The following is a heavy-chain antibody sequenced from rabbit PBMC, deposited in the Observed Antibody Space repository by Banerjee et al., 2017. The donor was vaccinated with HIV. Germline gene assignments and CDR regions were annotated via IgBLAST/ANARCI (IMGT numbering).Heavy chain of an antibody. CDR1: GFSFSSSYY. CDR3: ARTYYNYGYAGDL. D-gene: IGHD6-1*01. J-gene: IGHJ4*01. Sequence: QSLEESGGDLVKPGASLTLTCTASGFSFSSSYYMCWVRQAPGKGLEWIACIYAGNSNTYYASWAKGRFTISKTSSTTVTLQMTSLTAADTATYFCARTYYNYGYAGDLWGPGTLVTVS. V-gene: IGHV1S40*01. CDR2: IYAGNSNT.